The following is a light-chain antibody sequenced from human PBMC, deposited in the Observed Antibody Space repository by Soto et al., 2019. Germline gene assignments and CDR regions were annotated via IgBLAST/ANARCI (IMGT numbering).Light chain of an antibody. V-gene: IGLV2-14*03. Sequence: QPVLTQPASVSGSPGQSITISCTGTSSDVGAYNYVSWYQQHPGKVPKLMIYDVSDRPSGVSNRFSGSKSGNTASLTISGLHAEDEADYYCSSFTRSNSYVFGTGTKLTVL. CDR2: DVS. CDR1: SSDVGAYNY. CDR3: SSFTRSNSYV. J-gene: IGLJ1*01.